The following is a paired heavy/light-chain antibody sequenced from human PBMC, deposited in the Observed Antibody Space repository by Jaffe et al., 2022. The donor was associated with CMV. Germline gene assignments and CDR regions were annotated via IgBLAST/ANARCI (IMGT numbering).Light chain of an antibody. J-gene: IGLJ3*02. CDR2: EDN. CDR3: QSYDSSNHWV. Sequence: NFMLTQPHSVSESPGKTVTISCTRSSGSIASNYVQWYQQRPGSAPTTVIYEDNQRPSGVPDRFSGSIDSSSNSASLTISGLKTEDEADYYCQSYDSSNHWVFGGGTKLTVL. CDR1: SGSIASNY. V-gene: IGLV6-57*04.
Heavy chain of an antibody. Sequence: EVQLVQSGAEVKKPGESLRISCKGSGYSFTSYWISWVRQMPGKGLEWMGRIDPSDSYTNYSPSFQGHVTISADKSISTAYLQWSSLKASDTAMYYCARRGITMVRGVISPNWFDPWGQGTLVTVSS. D-gene: IGHD3-10*01. CDR2: IDPSDSYT. V-gene: IGHV5-10-1*03. J-gene: IGHJ5*02. CDR1: GYSFTSYW. CDR3: ARRGITMVRGVISPNWFDP.